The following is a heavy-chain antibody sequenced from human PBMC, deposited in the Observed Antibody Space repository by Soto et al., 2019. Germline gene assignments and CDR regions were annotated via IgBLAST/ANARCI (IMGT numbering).Heavy chain of an antibody. CDR1: GYTFTGYY. J-gene: IGHJ3*02. Sequence: WASVKVSCKASGYTFTGYYMHWVRQAPGQGLEWMGWINPNSGGTNYAQKFQGRVTMTRDTSISTAYMELSRLRSDDTAVYYCARDVEWFGGVRTPNDAFDIWGQGTMVTVSS. CDR3: ARDVEWFGGVRTPNDAFDI. D-gene: IGHD3-10*01. V-gene: IGHV1-2*02. CDR2: INPNSGGT.